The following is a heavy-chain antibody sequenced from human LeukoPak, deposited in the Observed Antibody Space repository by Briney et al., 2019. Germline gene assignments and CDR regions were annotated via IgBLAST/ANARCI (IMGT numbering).Heavy chain of an antibody. Sequence: SETLSLTCTVSGGSVSSGSYYWSWIRQPPGKGLEWIAYIYYSGSTNYNPSLKSRVTISVDTSKNQFSLKLSSATAADTAVYYCARESMVRGVIGYWGQGTLVTVSS. CDR3: ARESMVRGVIGY. CDR1: GGSVSSGSYY. J-gene: IGHJ4*02. D-gene: IGHD3-10*01. V-gene: IGHV4-61*01. CDR2: IYYSGST.